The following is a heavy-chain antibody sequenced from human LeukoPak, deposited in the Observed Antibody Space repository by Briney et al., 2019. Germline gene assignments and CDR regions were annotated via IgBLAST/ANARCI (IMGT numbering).Heavy chain of an antibody. D-gene: IGHD5-24*01. CDR3: AKPLRDAGSFNYPYFDF. J-gene: IGHJ4*02. Sequence: PGGSLRLSCAASGFTFTNYAMNWVRQAPGKGLEWVSAISGRGGSSSYTDSVRGRFTISRDNSNNMLYLQMDSLRAEDTAVYYCAKPLRDAGSFNYPYFDFWSQGTLVTVSS. CDR2: ISGRGGSS. CDR1: GFTFTNYA. V-gene: IGHV3-23*01.